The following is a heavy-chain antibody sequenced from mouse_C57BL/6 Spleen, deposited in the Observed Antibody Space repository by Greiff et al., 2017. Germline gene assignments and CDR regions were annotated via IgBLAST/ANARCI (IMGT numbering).Heavy chain of an antibody. CDR2: IRLKSDNYAT. V-gene: IGHV6-3*01. CDR1: GFTFSNYW. CDR3: TVSDVGYAMDY. Sequence: EVKLQESGGGLVQPGGSMKLSCVASGFTFSNYWMNWVRQSPEKGLEWVAQIRLKSDNYATHYAESVKGRFTISRDDSKSSVYLQMNNLRAEDTGIYYCTVSDVGYAMDYWGQGTSVTVSS. J-gene: IGHJ4*01.